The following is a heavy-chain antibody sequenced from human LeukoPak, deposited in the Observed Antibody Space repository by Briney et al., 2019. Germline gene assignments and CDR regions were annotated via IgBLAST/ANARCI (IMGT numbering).Heavy chain of an antibody. V-gene: IGHV4-59*01. J-gene: IGHJ6*02. Sequence: SETLSLTSSVSGGSISTYYWSWIRQLPGKGLEWIGYIYYTGTTSYNPSLRSRVTISVDTSRNQFSLMLSSVSAADTAVYYCAREDPQTTVPEGMDVWGHGTTVIVSS. D-gene: IGHD4-17*01. CDR1: GGSISTYY. CDR2: IYYTGTT. CDR3: AREDPQTTVPEGMDV.